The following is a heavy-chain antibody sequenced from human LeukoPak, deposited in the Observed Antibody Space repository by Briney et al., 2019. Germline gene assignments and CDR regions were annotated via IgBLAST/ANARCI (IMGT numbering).Heavy chain of an antibody. V-gene: IGHV3-23*01. CDR1: GFTFSTYA. CDR3: ARSGVGTSCCTAVDY. CDR2: VRTGGDRT. Sequence: GGSLRLSCAAPGFTFSTYAMTWVRQAPGKALEWVSGVRTGGDRTYYAGSVKGRFTISRDNSKNTLYRQMNILRAEDTAEYYCARSGVGTSCCTAVDYWGQGTLVTVSS. D-gene: IGHD1-26*01. J-gene: IGHJ4*02.